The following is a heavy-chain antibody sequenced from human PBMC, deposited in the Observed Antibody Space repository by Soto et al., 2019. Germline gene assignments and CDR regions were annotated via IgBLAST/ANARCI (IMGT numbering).Heavy chain of an antibody. CDR1: GFTFSSYA. CDR2: IGSGGGTT. CDR3: GKDPNGDYIGAFDI. J-gene: IGHJ3*02. Sequence: EVHLLESGGGLVQPGGSLRLSCAASGFTFSSYAMSWVRQAPGKGLEWVSGIGSGGGTTHLADSVKGRFTISRDKSKNTLDLQMNSLRAEDTAVYYCGKDPNGDYIGAFDIWGQGTMVTVSS. D-gene: IGHD4-17*01. V-gene: IGHV3-23*01.